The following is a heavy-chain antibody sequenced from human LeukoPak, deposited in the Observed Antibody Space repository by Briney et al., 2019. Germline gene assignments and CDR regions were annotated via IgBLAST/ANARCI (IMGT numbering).Heavy chain of an antibody. CDR3: ATFSGAHHKTFDS. V-gene: IGHV3-23*01. CDR1: GFTFSSYG. Sequence: PGGSLRLSCAASGFTFSSYGMSWVRQAPGKGLEWVSAISGSGNTTYYADSVKGRFTISRDNSKNTLYLQMNTLRAEDTAIYYCATFSGAHHKTFDSWGQGTLVTVSS. D-gene: IGHD1-14*01. J-gene: IGHJ4*02. CDR2: ISGSGNTT.